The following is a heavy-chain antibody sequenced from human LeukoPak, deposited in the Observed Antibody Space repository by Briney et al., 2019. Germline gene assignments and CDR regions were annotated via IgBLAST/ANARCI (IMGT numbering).Heavy chain of an antibody. CDR3: ARDSPYGNYYCYYMDV. J-gene: IGHJ6*03. CDR1: GFTFSSYS. D-gene: IGHD1-1*01. Sequence: GGSLRLSCAASGFTFSSYSMNWVRQAPGKGLEWVSYISSSGSTIYYADSVKGRFTISRDNAKNSLYLQMNSLRAEDTAVYYCARDSPYGNYYCYYMDVWGKGTTVTVSS. V-gene: IGHV3-48*04. CDR2: ISSSGSTI.